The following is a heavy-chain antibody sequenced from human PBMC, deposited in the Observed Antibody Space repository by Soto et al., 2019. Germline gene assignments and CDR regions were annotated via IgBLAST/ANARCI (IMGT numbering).Heavy chain of an antibody. D-gene: IGHD2-2*01. CDR3: ARGHSGSTSCSGAVDY. CDR2: IYPGDSDT. J-gene: IGHJ4*02. CDR1: GYSFTSYW. Sequence: GESLKISCKGSGYSFTSYWIGWVRQMPGKGQEWMGIIYPGDSDTRYSPSFQGQVTISADKSISTAYLQWSSLKASDTAMYYCARGHSGSTSCSGAVDYWGQGTLVTVSS. V-gene: IGHV5-51*01.